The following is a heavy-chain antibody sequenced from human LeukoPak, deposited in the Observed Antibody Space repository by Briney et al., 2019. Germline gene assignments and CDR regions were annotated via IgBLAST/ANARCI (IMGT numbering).Heavy chain of an antibody. CDR1: GFTFSNYA. D-gene: IGHD3-22*01. CDR3: AKREGYYDSSGTSWGLDV. J-gene: IGHJ6*02. Sequence: GGSLRLSCAASGFTFSNYAMTWVRQAPGKGLEWVSFISGSGASTYYADSVKGRFTISRDNSKNTLYLQMNSLRAEDTAVHYCAKREGYYDSSGTSWGLDVWGQGTTVTVSS. CDR2: ISGSGAST. V-gene: IGHV3-23*01.